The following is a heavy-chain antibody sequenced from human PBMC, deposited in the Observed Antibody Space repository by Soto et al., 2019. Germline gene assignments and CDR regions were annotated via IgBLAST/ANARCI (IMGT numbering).Heavy chain of an antibody. J-gene: IGHJ4*02. CDR3: TTEAHYDYIWGSYRYTSAGY. D-gene: IGHD3-16*02. Sequence: EVQLVESGGGLVKPGGSLRLSCAASGFTFSNAWMSWVRQAPGKGLEWVGHIKSKTDGGTTDYAAPVKGRFTISRDDSKNTLYLQMNSLKTEDTAVYYCTTEAHYDYIWGSYRYTSAGYWGQGTLVTVSS. V-gene: IGHV3-15*01. CDR1: GFTFSNAW. CDR2: IKSKTDGGTT.